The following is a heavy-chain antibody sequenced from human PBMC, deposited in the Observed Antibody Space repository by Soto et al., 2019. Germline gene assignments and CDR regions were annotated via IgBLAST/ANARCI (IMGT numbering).Heavy chain of an antibody. CDR1: GGSISSGDYY. D-gene: IGHD3-22*01. V-gene: IGHV4-30-4*01. CDR2: IYYSGST. J-gene: IGHJ3*02. Sequence: TSETLSLTCTVSGGSISSGDYYWSWIRQPPGKGLEWIGYIYYSGSTYYNPSLKSRVTISVDTSKNQFSLKLSSVTAADTAVYYCARDGGTYYYDSSGPTYAFDIWGQGTMVTVSS. CDR3: ARDGGTYYYDSSGPTYAFDI.